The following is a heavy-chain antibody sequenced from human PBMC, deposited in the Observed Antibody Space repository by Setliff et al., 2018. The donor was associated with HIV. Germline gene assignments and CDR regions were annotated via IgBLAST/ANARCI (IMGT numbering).Heavy chain of an antibody. V-gene: IGHV1-46*01. Sequence: ASVKVSCKASGYAFTSQFMHWVRQAPGQGLEWMGIISPSGDRTTYAQRFRGRVTMTSDTSTGTVYMELSSLRSEDTAVYYCARDQWGYSYGYYYYYYMDVWGKGTTVTVSS. J-gene: IGHJ6*03. CDR3: ARDQWGYSYGYYYYYYMDV. CDR1: GYAFTSQF. D-gene: IGHD5-18*01. CDR2: ISPSGDRT.